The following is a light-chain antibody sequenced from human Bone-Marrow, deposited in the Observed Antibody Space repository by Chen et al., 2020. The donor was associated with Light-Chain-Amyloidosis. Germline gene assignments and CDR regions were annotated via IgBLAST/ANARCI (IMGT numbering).Light chain of an antibody. Sequence: DIQMTTSVSSLSASVGDRVTITCRASQSISTYLNWYQHKPGVAPRLLIYAASKLQSGVPSRFSGSGSGTDFTLTISSLEPDDSATYYCQQSYNTPHTFGQGTNLEIK. CDR3: QQSYNTPHT. V-gene: IGKV1-39*01. CDR1: QSISTY. J-gene: IGKJ2*01. CDR2: AAS.